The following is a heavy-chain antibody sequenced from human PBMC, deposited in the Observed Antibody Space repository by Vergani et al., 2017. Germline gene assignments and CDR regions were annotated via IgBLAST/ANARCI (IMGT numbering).Heavy chain of an antibody. V-gene: IGHV4-38-2*02. CDR3: ATRSYDRVDY. Sequence: QVQLQESGPGLVKPSETLSLTCTVSGYSISSGYYWGWIRKPPGKGLELIGSIYHSGSTSSNPSLKSRVTISIDTSKNQSSLKLNSVTAADTAVYYCATRSYDRVDYWGKGALVSVSS. CDR1: GYSISSGYY. J-gene: IGHJ4*02. D-gene: IGHD3-3*01. CDR2: IYHSGST.